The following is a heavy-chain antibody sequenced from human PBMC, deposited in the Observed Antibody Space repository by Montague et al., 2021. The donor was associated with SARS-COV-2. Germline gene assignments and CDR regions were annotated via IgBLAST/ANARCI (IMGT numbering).Heavy chain of an antibody. CDR3: AHLIRYYDIFTGIPFDY. V-gene: IGHV2-5*01. CDR2: IYSNDEK. J-gene: IGHJ4*02. D-gene: IGHD3-9*01. CDR1: GFSLSTPNVG. Sequence: LALVKPTQTLTLTCTFSGFSLSTPNVGVGWIRQPPEKALEWVAVIYSNDEKRYSPSLRNRLTITKDTAKNQVVLSLTYVDPVDTATYYCAHLIRYYDIFTGIPFDYWGQGSQVTVSS.